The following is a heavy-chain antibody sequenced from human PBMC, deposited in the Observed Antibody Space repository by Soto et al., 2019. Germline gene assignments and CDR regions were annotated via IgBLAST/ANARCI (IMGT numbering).Heavy chain of an antibody. D-gene: IGHD5-18*01. CDR2: IFHSGST. CDR3: ARVGYSYGYRGWFDP. V-gene: IGHV4-4*02. J-gene: IGHJ5*02. Sequence: TSETLSLTCAVSGASISSINWWSWVRQPPRRGLEWIGEIFHSGSTNYNPSLKSRVTMSVDKSKNQLLLTLSSVTAADTAVYYCARVGYSYGYRGWFDPWGQGTLVTAPQ. CDR1: GASISSINW.